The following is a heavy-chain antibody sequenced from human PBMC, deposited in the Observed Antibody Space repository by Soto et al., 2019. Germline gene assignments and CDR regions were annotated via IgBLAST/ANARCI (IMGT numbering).Heavy chain of an antibody. Sequence: PGGSLRLSCAASGFTFSSYWMHWVRQAPGKGLVWVSRINSDGSSTSYADSVKGRFTISRDNAKNTLYLQMDSLRAEDTAVYYCARGGGVGDCSGGSCYSRYYYYGMDVWGQGTTVTVSS. CDR3: ARGGGVGDCSGGSCYSRYYYYGMDV. V-gene: IGHV3-74*01. J-gene: IGHJ6*02. D-gene: IGHD2-15*01. CDR2: INSDGSST. CDR1: GFTFSSYW.